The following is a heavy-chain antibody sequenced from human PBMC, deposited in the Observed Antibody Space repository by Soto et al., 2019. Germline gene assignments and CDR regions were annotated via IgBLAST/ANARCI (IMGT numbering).Heavy chain of an antibody. Sequence: PGGSLRLSCEASCFSFSSYSMNWVRQAPGKGLEWVSFISGRGTTTFYADSVKARFTVSRDNAKNSLYLEVNSLRDEDTAVYYCARLGYCSSATCKYYFYYYGMDVWGQGTTVTVSS. CDR2: ISGRGTTT. J-gene: IGHJ6*02. D-gene: IGHD2-2*01. CDR3: ARLGYCSSATCKYYFYYYGMDV. V-gene: IGHV3-48*02. CDR1: CFSFSSYS.